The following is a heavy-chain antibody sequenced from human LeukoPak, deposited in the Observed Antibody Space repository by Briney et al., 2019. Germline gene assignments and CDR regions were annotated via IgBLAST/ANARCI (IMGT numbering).Heavy chain of an antibody. V-gene: IGHV3-23*01. CDR2: ISGSGGST. D-gene: IGHD6-13*01. CDR3: AKWHSSSWYLRT. J-gene: IGHJ4*02. CDR1: GFTFSSYA. Sequence: PGESLRLSCAASGFTFSSYAMSWVRQAPGKGLEWVSAISGSGGSTYYADSVKGRFTISRDNSKNTLYLQMNSLRAEDTAVYYCAKWHSSSWYLRTWGQGTLVTVSS.